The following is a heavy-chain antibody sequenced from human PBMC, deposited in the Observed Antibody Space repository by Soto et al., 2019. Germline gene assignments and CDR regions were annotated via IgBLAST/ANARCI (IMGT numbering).Heavy chain of an antibody. CDR2: ISYDGSNK. V-gene: IGHV3-30*18. CDR3: AKDFEMATKLYYFDY. D-gene: IGHD5-12*01. Sequence: GGSLRLSCAASGFTFSSYGMHWVRQAPGKGLEWVAVISYDGSNKYYADSVKGRFTISRDNSKNTLYLQMNSLRAEDTAVYYCAKDFEMATKLYYFDYWGQGTLVTVSS. CDR1: GFTFSSYG. J-gene: IGHJ4*02.